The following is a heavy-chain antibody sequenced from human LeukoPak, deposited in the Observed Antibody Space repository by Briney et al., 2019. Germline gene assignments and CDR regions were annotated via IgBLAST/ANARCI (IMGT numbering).Heavy chain of an antibody. D-gene: IGHD3-9*01. CDR2: IRAYNGNT. Sequence: ASVKVSCKASGYTFTSYGISWVRQAPGQGLEWMGWIRAYNGNTKYAQKLQGRVTMTTDTSTSTAYMELRSLRSDDTAVYYCARWNLRYFDWLLFADHWGQGTLVTVSS. CDR1: GYTFTSYG. V-gene: IGHV1-18*01. CDR3: ARWNLRYFDWLLFADH. J-gene: IGHJ4*02.